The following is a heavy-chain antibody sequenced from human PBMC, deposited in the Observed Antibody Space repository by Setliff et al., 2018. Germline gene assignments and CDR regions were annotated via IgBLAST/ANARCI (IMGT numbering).Heavy chain of an antibody. CDR2: IIPIFGTA. CDR3: ASSRDYNFWSGYYSPLDY. V-gene: IGHV1-69*13. J-gene: IGHJ4*02. CDR1: GGTFSSDA. D-gene: IGHD3-3*01. Sequence: SVKVSCKASGGTFSSDAIRWVRQAPGQGLEWMGGIIPIFGTANYAQKFQGRVTITADESTSTAYMELSSLRSEDTAVYDCASSRDYNFWSGYYSPLDYWGQGTLVTVSS.